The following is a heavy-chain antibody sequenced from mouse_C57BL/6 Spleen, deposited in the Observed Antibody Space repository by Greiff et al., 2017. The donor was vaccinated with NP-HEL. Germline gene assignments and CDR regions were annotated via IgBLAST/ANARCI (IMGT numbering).Heavy chain of an antibody. CDR2: ISYDGSN. D-gene: IGHD1-1*01. CDR3: ARDRGLYYYGSSYVEAMDY. J-gene: IGHJ4*01. Sequence: EVKLVESGPGLVKPSQSLSLTCSVTGYSITSGYYWNWIRQFPGNKLEWMGYISYDGSNNYNPSLKNRISITRDTSKNQFFLKLNSVTTEDTATYYCARDRGLYYYGSSYVEAMDYWGQGTSVTVSS. CDR1: GYSITSGYY. V-gene: IGHV3-6*01.